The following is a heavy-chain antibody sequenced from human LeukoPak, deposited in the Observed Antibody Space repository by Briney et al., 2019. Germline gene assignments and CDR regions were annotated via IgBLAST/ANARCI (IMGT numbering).Heavy chain of an antibody. V-gene: IGHV1-69*05. Sequence: ASVKVSCKASGGTFSSYAISWVRQAPGQGLEWMGGIIPIFGTANYAQKFQGRVTITTDESTSTAYMELSSLRSEDTAVYYCAREALGTGTTSDFDYWGQGTLVTVSS. J-gene: IGHJ4*02. CDR2: IIPIFGTA. CDR3: AREALGTGTTSDFDY. D-gene: IGHD1-7*01. CDR1: GGTFSSYA.